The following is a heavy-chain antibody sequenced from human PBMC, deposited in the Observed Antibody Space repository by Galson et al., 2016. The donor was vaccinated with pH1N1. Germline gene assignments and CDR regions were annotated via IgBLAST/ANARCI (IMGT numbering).Heavy chain of an antibody. CDR2: LSNNGGST. CDR1: GFTFRSYA. J-gene: IGHJ4*02. V-gene: IGHV3-23*01. Sequence: SLRLSCAASGFTFRSYAMSWVRQAPGKGLEWVSSLSNNGGSTLYANSVKGRFTISRDNSKNILYLQMKSLRAEDTALYFCARDRRPFGDYSQDFDNWGQGTLVTVSS. CDR3: ARDRRPFGDYSQDFDN. D-gene: IGHD4-11*01.